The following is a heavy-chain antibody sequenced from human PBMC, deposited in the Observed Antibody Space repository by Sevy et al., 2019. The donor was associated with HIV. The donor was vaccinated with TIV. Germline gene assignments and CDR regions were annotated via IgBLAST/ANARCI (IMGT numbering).Heavy chain of an antibody. D-gene: IGHD1-26*01. V-gene: IGHV1-18*01. CDR2: ITAYNGNT. CDR1: GYTFTNYH. CDR3: ARAPSGSQGPGQYFHH. J-gene: IGHJ1*01. Sequence: GESLKISCKASGYTFTNYHITWVRQAPGQGLEWMGWITAYNGNTNYAQRLQGRVTMTTDTSTSTAYMEPRSLRSDDTAVYYCARAPSGSQGPGQYFHHWGQGTLVTVSS.